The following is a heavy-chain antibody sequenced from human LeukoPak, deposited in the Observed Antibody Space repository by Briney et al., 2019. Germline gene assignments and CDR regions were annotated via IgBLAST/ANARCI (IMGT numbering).Heavy chain of an antibody. CDR3: ARDGEDYYDSSSIHPPIGY. Sequence: SETLSLTCTVSGGSISSYYWSWIRQPPGKGLEWIGYIYYSGSTNYNPSLKSRVTISVDTSKNQFSLKLSSVTAADTAVYYCARDGEDYYDSSSIHPPIGYWGQGTLVTVSS. CDR2: IYYSGST. CDR1: GGSISSYY. V-gene: IGHV4-59*12. D-gene: IGHD3-22*01. J-gene: IGHJ4*02.